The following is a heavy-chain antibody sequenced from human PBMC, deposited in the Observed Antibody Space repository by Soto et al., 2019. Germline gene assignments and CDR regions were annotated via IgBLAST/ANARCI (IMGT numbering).Heavy chain of an antibody. V-gene: IGHV3-7*05. D-gene: IGHD3-22*01. Sequence: HPGGSLRLSCAASGFTFSRYGMHWVRQAPGKGLEWVANINKDGSEKYYLASVKGRFTISRDNAKNLVYLQMNGLRSEDTAVYYCARDRAMMGPWGQGTLVTVSS. CDR2: INKDGSEK. CDR1: GFTFSRYG. J-gene: IGHJ5*02. CDR3: ARDRAMMGP.